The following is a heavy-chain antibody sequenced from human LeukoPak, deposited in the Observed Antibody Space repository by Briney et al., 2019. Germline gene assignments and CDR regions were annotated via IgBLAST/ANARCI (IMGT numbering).Heavy chain of an antibody. CDR2: INHSGNT. CDR1: GGSLSGYY. V-gene: IGHV4-34*01. Sequence: PSETLSLTCAVYGGSLSGYYWSWIRQPPGKGLEWIGEINHSGNTNYNPSLKSRVTISVDTSKNQFSLKLSSVTAADTAVYYCVGGRYYFDYWGQGTLVTVSS. J-gene: IGHJ4*02. CDR3: VGGRYYFDY. D-gene: IGHD2-15*01.